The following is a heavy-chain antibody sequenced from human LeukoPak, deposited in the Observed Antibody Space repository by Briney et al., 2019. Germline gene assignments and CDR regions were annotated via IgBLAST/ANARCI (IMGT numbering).Heavy chain of an antibody. V-gene: IGHV4-34*01. CDR3: ASAKYGDYAF. D-gene: IGHD4-17*01. CDR1: GGSFSGYY. Sequence: SETLSLTCAVYGGSFSGYYWSWIRQPPGKGLEWIGEINHSGSTNYNPSLKSRVTISVDTSKNQFSLKLSSVTAADTAVYYCASAKYGDYAFWGQGTLVTVSS. CDR2: INHSGST. J-gene: IGHJ4*02.